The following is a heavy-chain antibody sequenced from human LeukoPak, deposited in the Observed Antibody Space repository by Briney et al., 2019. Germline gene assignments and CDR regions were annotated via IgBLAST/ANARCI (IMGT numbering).Heavy chain of an antibody. CDR2: IIPIFGTA. Sequence: SVKVSCKTSGGTFSSSAISWVRQAPGQGLEWMGGIIPIFGTANYAQKFQGRVTITADESTSTAYMELSSLRSEDTAVYYCASTLYSGYDFRGDYFDYWGQGTLVTVSS. D-gene: IGHD5-12*01. CDR1: GGTFSSSA. V-gene: IGHV1-69*13. J-gene: IGHJ4*02. CDR3: ASTLYSGYDFRGDYFDY.